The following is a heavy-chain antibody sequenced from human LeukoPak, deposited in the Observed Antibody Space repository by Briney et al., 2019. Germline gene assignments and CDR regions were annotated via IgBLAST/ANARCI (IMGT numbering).Heavy chain of an antibody. J-gene: IGHJ4*02. D-gene: IGHD3-3*01. CDR3: AKDRRATLYGEFDY. CDR1: GFTFISYA. Sequence: GGSLRLSCAASGFTFISYAMSWVRQAPGKGLEWVSAISGGGVGTYYADSVKGRFTFSRDNSKNTLYLQMNSLRAEDTAVYYCAKDRRATLYGEFDYWGQGTLVTVSS. V-gene: IGHV3-23*01. CDR2: ISGGGVGT.